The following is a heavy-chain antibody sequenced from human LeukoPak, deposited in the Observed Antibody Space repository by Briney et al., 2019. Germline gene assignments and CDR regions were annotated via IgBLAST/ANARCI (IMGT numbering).Heavy chain of an antibody. CDR3: AREVVTTVLIDY. CDR2: ISSSSSYI. D-gene: IGHD4-23*01. Sequence: GGSLRLSCAASGFTFSSYSMNWVRQAPGKGLEWVSSISSSSSYIYYADSVKDRFTISRDNAKNSLYLQMNSLRAEDTAVYYCAREVVTTVLIDYWGQGTLVTVSS. CDR1: GFTFSSYS. V-gene: IGHV3-21*01. J-gene: IGHJ4*02.